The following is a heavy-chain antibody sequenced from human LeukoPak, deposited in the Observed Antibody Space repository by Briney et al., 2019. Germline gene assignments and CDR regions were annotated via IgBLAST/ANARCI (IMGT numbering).Heavy chain of an antibody. CDR2: IYYSGST. CDR1: GGSISSYY. V-gene: IGHV4-59*01. J-gene: IGHJ4*02. CDR3: ARAPTIAVAGVDY. D-gene: IGHD6-19*01. Sequence: SETLSLTCTVSGGSISSYYWSWIRQPPGKGLEWIGCIYYSGSTNYNPSLKSRVTISVDTSKNQFSLKLSSVTAADTAVYYCARAPTIAVAGVDYWGQGTLVTVSS.